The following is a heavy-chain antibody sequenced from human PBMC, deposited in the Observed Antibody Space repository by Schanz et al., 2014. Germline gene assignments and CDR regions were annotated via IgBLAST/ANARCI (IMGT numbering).Heavy chain of an antibody. CDR2: ISSGGGST. CDR3: VRDSFFAFDY. D-gene: IGHD3-3*01. CDR1: GFTFSIYA. Sequence: EVQLVESGGGLVQPGGSLRLSCSASGFTFSIYAMHWVRQAPGKGLEWVSSISSGGGSTDYADSVTGRFTISRDDAKNTLYLQMNTLRAEDTAVYYCVRDSFFAFDYWGQGTLVTVSS. V-gene: IGHV3-64D*06. J-gene: IGHJ4*02.